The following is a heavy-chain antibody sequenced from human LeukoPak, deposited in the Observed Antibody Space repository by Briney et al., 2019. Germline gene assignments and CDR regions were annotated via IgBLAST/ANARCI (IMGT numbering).Heavy chain of an antibody. CDR3: ARGVGATTSSYFDY. Sequence: ASVKVSCKASGGTFSSYAISWVRQAPGQGLEWMGWISAYNGNTNYAQKLQGRVTMTTDTSTSTAYMELRSLRSDDTAVYYCARGVGATTSSYFDYWGQGTLVTVSS. D-gene: IGHD1-26*01. CDR1: GGTFSSYA. J-gene: IGHJ4*02. V-gene: IGHV1-18*01. CDR2: ISAYNGNT.